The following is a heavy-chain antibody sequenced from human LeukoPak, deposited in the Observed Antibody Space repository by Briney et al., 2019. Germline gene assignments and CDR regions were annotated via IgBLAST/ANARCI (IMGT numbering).Heavy chain of an antibody. Sequence: PSETLSLTCAVSGGSISSSNWWSWVRQPPGKGLEWIGEIYHSGSTNYNPSLRSRVTISIDTSKNQFSLNLKSVTAADTAMYYCAREGLAARRGAFDIWGQGTVVTVSS. CDR2: IYHSGST. J-gene: IGHJ3*02. V-gene: IGHV4-4*02. D-gene: IGHD6-6*01. CDR1: GGSISSSNW. CDR3: AREGLAARRGAFDI.